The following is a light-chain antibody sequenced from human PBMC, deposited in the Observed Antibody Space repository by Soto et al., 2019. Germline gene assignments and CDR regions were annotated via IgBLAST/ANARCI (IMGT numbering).Light chain of an antibody. V-gene: IGKV4-1*01. Sequence: DIVMTQSLESLAVSLGERATINCKSSQSVLYSSTNKNYLAWYQQKEGQPPRLLIYWAFTRESGVPDRFSGSGSGTDFTLTISSLQAEDVAVYYCQQYYSPPPTFGGGTKVDIK. CDR2: WAF. CDR1: QSVLYSSTNKNY. CDR3: QQYYSPPPT. J-gene: IGKJ4*01.